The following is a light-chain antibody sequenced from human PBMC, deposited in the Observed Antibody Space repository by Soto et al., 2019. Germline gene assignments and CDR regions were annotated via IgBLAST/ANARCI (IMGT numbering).Light chain of an antibody. J-gene: IGKJ1*01. V-gene: IGKV3-20*01. CDR3: QQYGSSSEGT. Sequence: EIVFTQSPGTLSLSPGERATLSCRASQSVSSSYLAWYQQKPGQAPRLLIYGASSRATGIPDRFSGSGSGTDFTLTISRLEPEDFAVYYCQQYGSSSEGTFGQGTKVDIK. CDR1: QSVSSSY. CDR2: GAS.